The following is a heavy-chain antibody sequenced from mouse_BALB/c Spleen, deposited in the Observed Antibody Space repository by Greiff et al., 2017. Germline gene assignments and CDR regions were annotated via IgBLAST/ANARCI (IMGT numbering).Heavy chain of an antibody. V-gene: IGHV3-2*02. CDR1: GYSITSDYA. CDR3: ALITTVVATWDAMDY. CDR2: ISYSGST. J-gene: IGHJ4*01. D-gene: IGHD1-1*01. Sequence: EVQLQESGPGLVKPSQSLSLTCTVTGYSITSDYAWNWIRQFPGNKLEWMGYISYSGSTSYNPSLKSRISITRDTSKNQFFLQLNSVTTEDTATYYCALITTVVATWDAMDYWGQGTSVTVSS.